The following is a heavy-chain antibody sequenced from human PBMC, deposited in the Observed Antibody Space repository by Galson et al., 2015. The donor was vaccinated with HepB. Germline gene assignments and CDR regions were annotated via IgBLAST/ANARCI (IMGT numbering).Heavy chain of an antibody. CDR1: GFTFSSYS. CDR3: AREEYCSSTSCYSAFDI. CDR2: ISSSSSYI. V-gene: IGHV3-21*01. D-gene: IGHD2-2*02. Sequence: SLRLSCAASGFTFSSYSMNWVRQAPGKGLEWVSSISSSSSYIYYADSVKGRFTISRDNAKNSLYLQMNSLRAEDTAVYYCAREEYCSSTSCYSAFDIWGQGTMVTVSS. J-gene: IGHJ3*02.